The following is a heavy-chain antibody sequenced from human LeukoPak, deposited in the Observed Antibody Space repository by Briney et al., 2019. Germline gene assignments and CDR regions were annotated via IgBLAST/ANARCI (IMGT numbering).Heavy chain of an antibody. J-gene: IGHJ3*02. Sequence: GGSLRLSCAASGFTFNNYWMTWVRQAPGKGLEWVGRIKSKTDGGTTDYAAPVKGRFTISRDDSKNTLYLQMNSLKTEDTAVYYCTTALWFGELSGAFDIWGQGTMVTVSS. V-gene: IGHV3-15*01. D-gene: IGHD3-10*01. CDR1: GFTFNNYW. CDR2: IKSKTDGGTT. CDR3: TTALWFGELSGAFDI.